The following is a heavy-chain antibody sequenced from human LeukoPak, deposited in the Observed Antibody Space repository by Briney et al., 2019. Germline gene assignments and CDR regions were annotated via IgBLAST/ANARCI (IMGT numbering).Heavy chain of an antibody. Sequence: PSETLSLTCTVSGGPISSGDYYWSWIRQPPGKGLEWIGYIYYSGSTYYNPSLKSRVTISVDTSKNQFSLKLSSVTAADTAVYYCARDLTPGWYFDLWGRGTLVTVSS. CDR1: GGPISSGDYY. V-gene: IGHV4-30-4*08. CDR3: ARDLTPGWYFDL. D-gene: IGHD4-23*01. J-gene: IGHJ2*01. CDR2: IYYSGST.